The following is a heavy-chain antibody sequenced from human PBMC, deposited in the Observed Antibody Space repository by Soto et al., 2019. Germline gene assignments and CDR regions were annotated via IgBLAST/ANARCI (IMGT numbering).Heavy chain of an antibody. Sequence: EVQLLESGGGLVQPGGSLRLSCAASGFTFSSYTMSWVRQAPGKGLEWVSGISATGGSTYYADSVKGRFTFSRDNSKNTLYLQMNSLRAEDTAVYYCAKGFIRDCGGDCTVDTWGQGILVTVSS. CDR3: AKGFIRDCGGDCTVDT. J-gene: IGHJ5*02. CDR2: ISATGGST. CDR1: GFTFSSYT. V-gene: IGHV3-23*01. D-gene: IGHD2-21*02.